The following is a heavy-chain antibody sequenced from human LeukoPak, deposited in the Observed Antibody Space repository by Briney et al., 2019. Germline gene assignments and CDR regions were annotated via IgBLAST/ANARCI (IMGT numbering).Heavy chain of an antibody. CDR2: ISWNSGSI. J-gene: IGHJ4*02. V-gene: IGHV3-9*01. D-gene: IGHD6-19*01. CDR1: GFTFDDYA. CDR3: AKDTYLASGGWYAGLDY. Sequence: PGRSLRLSCAASGFTFDDYAMHWVRQVPGKGLEWVSGISWNSGSIGYADSVKGRFTISRDNAKNSLYLQMNSLRAEDTALYYCAKDTYLASGGWYAGLDYWGQGTLVTVSS.